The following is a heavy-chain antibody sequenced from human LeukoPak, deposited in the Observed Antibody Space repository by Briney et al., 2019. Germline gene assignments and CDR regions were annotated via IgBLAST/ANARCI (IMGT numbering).Heavy chain of an antibody. CDR1: GFTFSSYS. J-gene: IGHJ4*02. CDR3: ARDRTWGFDC. D-gene: IGHD3-16*01. V-gene: IGHV3-48*02. CDR2: ISSDSSSI. Sequence: GGSLRLSCAASGFTFSSYSMNWVRQAPGKGLEWISYISSDSSSISYEDSVKGRFTIPSDNPKNSLYLQMNSLRDEDTAVYYCARDRTWGFDCWGQGTLLTLSS.